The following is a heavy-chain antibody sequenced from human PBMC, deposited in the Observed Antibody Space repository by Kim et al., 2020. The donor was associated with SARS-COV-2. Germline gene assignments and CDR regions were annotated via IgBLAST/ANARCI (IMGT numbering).Heavy chain of an antibody. CDR1: DGSISSTSYF. CDR3: ARRGASGSFDY. CDR2: IYYSGTT. V-gene: IGHV4-39*07. Sequence: SETLSLTCSVSDGSISSTSYFWGWIRQPPGKGLEWIGNIYYSGTTYYNPSLKSRVTISVDTSKNQFSLKLNSVTAADTAVYYCARRGASGSFDYRGQGTL. D-gene: IGHD3-10*01. J-gene: IGHJ4*02.